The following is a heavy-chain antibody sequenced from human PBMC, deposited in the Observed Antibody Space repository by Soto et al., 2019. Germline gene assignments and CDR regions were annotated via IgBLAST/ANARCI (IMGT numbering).Heavy chain of an antibody. J-gene: IGHJ4*02. CDR2: IYHSGST. CDR1: GGSISSGGYS. V-gene: IGHV4-30-2*01. CDR3: ARNRHY. Sequence: QLQLQESGSGLVKPSQTLSLTCAVSGGSISSGGYSWRWIRQPPGKGLEWIGYIYHSGSTYYNTALKSRVTIAVYRANYPFSLRLSAVAAADTAVYYGARNRHYWGQGTTIIVSS.